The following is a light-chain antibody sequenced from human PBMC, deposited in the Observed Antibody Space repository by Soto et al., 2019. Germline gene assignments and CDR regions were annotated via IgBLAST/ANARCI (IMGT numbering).Light chain of an antibody. V-gene: IGLV1-44*01. CDR2: SSN. Sequence: QSVLTQPPSASGTPGQRVCISCSGSISNIGRNTVTWYQHLPGTATKLLIYSSNQRPSGVPDRFSGSKSGTSASLAISGLQSEDEADYSCASWDDSLNAVVFGGGTKLTVL. CDR3: ASWDDSLNAVV. J-gene: IGLJ2*01. CDR1: ISNIGRNT.